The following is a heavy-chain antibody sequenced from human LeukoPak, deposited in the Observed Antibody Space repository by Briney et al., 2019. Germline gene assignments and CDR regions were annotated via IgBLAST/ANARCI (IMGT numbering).Heavy chain of an antibody. V-gene: IGHV3-49*03. Sequence: PGGSLRLSCTASGFTFGDHAMSWFRQAPGKRLEWVGFIRSKAHGGTAEYAASVKGRFTISRDDSKSIAYLQMNSLKTEDTAVYYCTRDTVKRGYSYGYPDYWGQGTLVTVSS. J-gene: IGHJ4*02. D-gene: IGHD5-18*01. CDR1: GFTFGDHA. CDR3: TRDTVKRGYSYGYPDY. CDR2: IRSKAHGGTA.